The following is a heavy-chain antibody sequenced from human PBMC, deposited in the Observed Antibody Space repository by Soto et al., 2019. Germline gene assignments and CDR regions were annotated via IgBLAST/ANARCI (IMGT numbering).Heavy chain of an antibody. CDR1: GGTFSSYA. J-gene: IGHJ3*02. CDR2: IIPIFGTA. V-gene: IGHV1-69*13. D-gene: IGHD5-18*01. Sequence: SVKVSCKASGGTFSSYAISWVRQAPGQGLEWMGGIIPIFGTANYAQKFQGRVTITADESTSTAYMELSSLRSEDTAVYYCARGGYSYGPDAFDIWGQGTMVTVSS. CDR3: ARGGYSYGPDAFDI.